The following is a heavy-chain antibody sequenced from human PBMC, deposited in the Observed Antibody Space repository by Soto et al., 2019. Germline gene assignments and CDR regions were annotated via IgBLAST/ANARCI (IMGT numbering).Heavy chain of an antibody. Sequence: SETLSLTCAVYGGSFSGYYWSWIRQPPGKGLEWIGEINHSGSTNYNPSLKGRVTISVDTSKNQFSLKLSSVTAADTAVYYCARVVLGYYYYMDFWGKGTTVTVSS. CDR2: INHSGST. D-gene: IGHD3-16*01. V-gene: IGHV4-34*01. J-gene: IGHJ6*03. CDR1: GGSFSGYY. CDR3: ARVVLGYYYYMDF.